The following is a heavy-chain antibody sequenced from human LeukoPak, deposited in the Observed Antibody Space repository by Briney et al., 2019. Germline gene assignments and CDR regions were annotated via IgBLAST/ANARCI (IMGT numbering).Heavy chain of an antibody. V-gene: IGHV3-30-3*01. Sequence: GGSLRLSCVVSGFTFSTSAMSWVRQAPGKGLEWVAVISYDGNNEYNADSVKGRFTISRDNSKNTLYLQMNSLRVEDTAVYYCARVNSNNFDYWGQGTLVTVSS. D-gene: IGHD1/OR15-1a*01. CDR2: ISYDGNNE. CDR3: ARVNSNNFDY. CDR1: GFTFSTSA. J-gene: IGHJ4*02.